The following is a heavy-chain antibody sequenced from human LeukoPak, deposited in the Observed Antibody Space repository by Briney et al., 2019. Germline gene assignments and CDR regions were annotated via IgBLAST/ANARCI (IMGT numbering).Heavy chain of an antibody. CDR2: INSDGGGA. CDR3: ARDVPHNWFDT. Sequence: ETLSLTCAVSGYSISSGYYWGWIRRPPGKGLVWISRINSDGGGAIYADSVKGRFTVSRDNAKNTLYLQMNSLRAEDTAVYYCARDVPHNWFDTWGQGTLVTVSS. J-gene: IGHJ5*02. CDR1: GYSISSGYY. V-gene: IGHV3-74*01.